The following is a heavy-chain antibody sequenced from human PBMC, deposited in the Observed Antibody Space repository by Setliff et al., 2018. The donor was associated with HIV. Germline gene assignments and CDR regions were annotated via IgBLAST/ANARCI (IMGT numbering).Heavy chain of an antibody. CDR2: IYRGGST. V-gene: IGHV4-4*02. D-gene: IGHD3-22*01. J-gene: IGHJ4*02. CDR1: GGSISSSNW. CDR3: ASGEPYYYDSTGYSGNYFDY. Sequence: SETLSLTCAVSGGSISSSNWWSWVRQPPGKGLEWIGEIYRGGSTNYNPSLKSRVTISVDKSKNQFSLKLASVTAADTAVYYCASGEPYYYDSTGYSGNYFDYWGQGTLVTVPQ.